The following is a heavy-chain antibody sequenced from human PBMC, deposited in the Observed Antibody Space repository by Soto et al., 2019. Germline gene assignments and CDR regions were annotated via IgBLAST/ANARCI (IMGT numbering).Heavy chain of an antibody. J-gene: IGHJ6*02. CDR1: GGTFSSYA. D-gene: IGHD4-4*01. CDR2: IIPIFGTA. V-gene: IGHV1-69*01. Sequence: QVQLVQSGAEVKKPGSSVKVSCKASGGTFSSYAISWVRQAPGQGLEWMGGIIPIFGTANYAQKFQGRVTITADESTSTAYMELSSPRSEDTAVYYCAREGGTSNYEYYYGMDVWGQGTTVTVSS. CDR3: AREGGTSNYEYYYGMDV.